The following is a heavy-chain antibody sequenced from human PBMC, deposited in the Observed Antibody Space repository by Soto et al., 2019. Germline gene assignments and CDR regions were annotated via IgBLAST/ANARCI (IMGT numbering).Heavy chain of an antibody. D-gene: IGHD3-16*01. CDR2: VYYSGST. V-gene: IGHV4-61*01. CDR1: GGSVSSGNFY. Sequence: SETLSLTCTVSGGSVSSGNFYWSWIRQPPWKGLEWIGYVYYSGSTNYNPSLKSRVTISIDTSKNQFSLNLNSVTAADAAVYYCARDAKQPRVGGYYYYAMDVWGQGTTVTVSS. J-gene: IGHJ6*02. CDR3: ARDAKQPRVGGYYYYAMDV.